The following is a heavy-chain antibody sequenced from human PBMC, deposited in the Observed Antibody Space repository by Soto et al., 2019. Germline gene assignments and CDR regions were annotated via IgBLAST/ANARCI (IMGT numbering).Heavy chain of an antibody. V-gene: IGHV3-74*01. J-gene: IGHJ3*02. CDR3: VREARYDVFDI. CDR1: GFIFSSYW. Sequence: GGSLRLSCAASGFIFSSYWMHWVRQAPGKGLVWVSRINSDGSTTTYADSVEGRFTISRDNAKNTLYVQMNSLRVDDTAVYYCVREARYDVFDIWGQGTMVTVSS. D-gene: IGHD4-17*01. CDR2: INSDGSTT.